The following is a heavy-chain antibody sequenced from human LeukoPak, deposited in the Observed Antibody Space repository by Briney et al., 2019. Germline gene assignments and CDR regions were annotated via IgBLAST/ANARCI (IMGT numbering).Heavy chain of an antibody. D-gene: IGHD3-10*01. CDR2: IYSGGTT. Sequence: GASLRLSCAASGFTVSNSYLSWFRQAPGKGLEWVSLIYSGGTTFYADSVKGRFTISRDNSKNTLYLQMDSLRAEDTAVYYCVRSPLDSSNYWGQGTLVTVSS. CDR3: VRSPLDSSNY. J-gene: IGHJ4*02. CDR1: GFTVSNSY. V-gene: IGHV3-66*01.